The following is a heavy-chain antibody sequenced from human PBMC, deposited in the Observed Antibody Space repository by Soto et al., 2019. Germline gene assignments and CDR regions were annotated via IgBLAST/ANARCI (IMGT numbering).Heavy chain of an antibody. V-gene: IGHV1-8*01. CDR2: MNPNSGNT. D-gene: IGHD3-10*01. CDR1: GYTFTSYD. J-gene: IGHJ4*02. CDR3: ARAKRITMVRGVITNFDY. Sequence: ASVKVSCKASGYTFTSYDINWVRQATGQGLEWMGWMNPNSGNTGYAQKFQGRVTMTRNTSISTAYMELSSLRSEDTAVYYCARAKRITMVRGVITNFDYWGQGTLVTVSS.